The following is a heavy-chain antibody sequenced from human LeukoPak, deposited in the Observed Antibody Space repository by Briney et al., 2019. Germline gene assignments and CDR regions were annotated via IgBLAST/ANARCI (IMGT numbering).Heavy chain of an antibody. J-gene: IGHJ2*01. V-gene: IGHV1-2*02. D-gene: IGHD6-19*01. CDR3: ATAPRIAVAGNFDL. Sequence: ASVKVSCKASGYSFIDYYMHWVRQAPGQGLEWMGWINPNSGGTNYAQKFQGRVTMTRDTSISTAYMELSRLRSDDTAVYYCATAPRIAVAGNFDLWGRGTLVTVSS. CDR2: INPNSGGT. CDR1: GYSFIDYY.